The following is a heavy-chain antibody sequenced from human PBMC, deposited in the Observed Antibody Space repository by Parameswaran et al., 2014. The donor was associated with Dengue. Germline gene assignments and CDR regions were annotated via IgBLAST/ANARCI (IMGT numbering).Heavy chain of an antibody. CDR3: ARQADLVVSEDTYYYGLDV. CDR2: IYYGGST. V-gene: IGHV4-39*01. Sequence: VRQMPGKGLEWIGTIYYGGSTYYNMSLKSRVTISVDTSRNQFSLKLTSMTAADTAVYYCARQADLVVSEDTYYYGLDVWGQGTTVTVSS. J-gene: IGHJ6*02. D-gene: IGHD2-2*01.